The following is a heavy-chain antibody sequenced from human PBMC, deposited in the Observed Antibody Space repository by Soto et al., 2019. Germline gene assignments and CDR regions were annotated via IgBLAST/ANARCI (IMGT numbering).Heavy chain of an antibody. V-gene: IGHV3-7*04. CDR3: ARGIAAAGTFESGYYYGMDV. CDR2: IKQDGSEK. J-gene: IGHJ6*02. D-gene: IGHD6-13*01. Sequence: GGSLRLSCAASGFTFSSYWMSWVGKAPGKGLEWVANIKQDGSEKYYVDSVKGRFTISRDNAKNSLYLQMNSLRAEDTAVYYCARGIAAAGTFESGYYYGMDVWGQVTTVTVSS. CDR1: GFTFSSYW.